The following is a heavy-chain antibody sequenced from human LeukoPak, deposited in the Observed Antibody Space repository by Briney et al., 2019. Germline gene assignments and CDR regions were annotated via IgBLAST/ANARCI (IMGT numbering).Heavy chain of an antibody. CDR3: ARQGTTGTSPFDY. D-gene: IGHD1-1*01. V-gene: IGHV4-4*09. Sequence: SETLSLTCTVSGGSISSYYWSWIRQPPGKGLEWIGYIYTSGSTNYNPSLKSRVTISVDTSKNQFSLKLSSVTAADKAVYYCARQGTTGTSPFDYWGQGTLVTVSS. CDR2: IYTSGST. CDR1: GGSISSYY. J-gene: IGHJ4*02.